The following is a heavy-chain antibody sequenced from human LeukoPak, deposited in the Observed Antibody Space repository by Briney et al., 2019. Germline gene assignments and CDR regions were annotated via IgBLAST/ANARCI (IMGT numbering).Heavy chain of an antibody. V-gene: IGHV1-2*02. Sequence: ASVKVSCKASGYTFTGYYMHWVRQAPGQGLEWMGWINPNSGGTNYAQKFQGRVTMTRDTSISTAYMELSRLRSDDTAVYYCARDTAMDCLFDYWGQGTLVTVSS. CDR3: ARDTAMDCLFDY. CDR1: GYTFTGYY. J-gene: IGHJ4*02. CDR2: INPNSGGT. D-gene: IGHD5-18*01.